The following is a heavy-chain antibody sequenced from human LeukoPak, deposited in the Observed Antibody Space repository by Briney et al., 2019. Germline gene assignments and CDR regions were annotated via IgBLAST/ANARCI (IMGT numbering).Heavy chain of an antibody. V-gene: IGHV1-2*06. Sequence: GASVKVSCKASGYTFTGYYTHWVRQAPGQGLEWMGRINPNSGGTNYAQKFQGRVTMTRDTSISTAYMELSRLRSDDTAVYYCARGPPLYYDILTGVFDYWGQGTLVTVSS. CDR1: GYTFTGYY. CDR3: ARGPPLYYDILTGVFDY. D-gene: IGHD3-9*01. CDR2: INPNSGGT. J-gene: IGHJ4*02.